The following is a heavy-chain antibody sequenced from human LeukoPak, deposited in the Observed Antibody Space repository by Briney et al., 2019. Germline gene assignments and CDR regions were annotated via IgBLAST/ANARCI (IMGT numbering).Heavy chain of an antibody. Sequence: GGSLRLSCEASGFTFNNYWMSWFRQAPGKGLEWVANIKQDESEKNYVDSVKGRSTISRDNVKNSLYLQMNSLRAEDTAVYSCARVNDYDSGSLYRPIDYWGQGTLVTVSS. D-gene: IGHD3-10*01. V-gene: IGHV3-7*01. CDR3: ARVNDYDSGSLYRPIDY. CDR2: IKQDESEK. J-gene: IGHJ4*02. CDR1: GFTFNNYW.